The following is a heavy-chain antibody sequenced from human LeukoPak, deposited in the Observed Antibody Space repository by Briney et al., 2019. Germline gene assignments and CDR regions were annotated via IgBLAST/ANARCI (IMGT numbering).Heavy chain of an antibody. CDR3: ARAEDIVVVPAAKNYYYGMDV. V-gene: IGHV1-69*06. D-gene: IGHD2-2*01. Sequence: GASVKVSCKASGGTFSSYAISWVRQAPGQGLEWMGGIIPIFGTANYAQKLQGRVTITADKSTSTAYMELSSLRSEDTAVYYCARAEDIVVVPAAKNYYYGMDVWGKGTTVTVSS. J-gene: IGHJ6*04. CDR2: IIPIFGTA. CDR1: GGTFSSYA.